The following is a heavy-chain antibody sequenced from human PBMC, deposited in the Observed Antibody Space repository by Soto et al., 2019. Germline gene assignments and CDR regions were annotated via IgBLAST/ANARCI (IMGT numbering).Heavy chain of an antibody. CDR3: AREAAAGMYYYYYYYMDV. V-gene: IGHV3-7*01. CDR2: IKQDGSEK. D-gene: IGHD6-13*01. Sequence: VQLVESGGGLVQPGGSLRLSCAASGFTFSSYWMSWVRQAPGKGLEWVANIKQDGSEKYYVDSVKGRFTISRDNAKNSLYLQMNSLRAEDTAVYYCAREAAAGMYYYYYYYMDVWGKGTTVTVSS. CDR1: GFTFSSYW. J-gene: IGHJ6*03.